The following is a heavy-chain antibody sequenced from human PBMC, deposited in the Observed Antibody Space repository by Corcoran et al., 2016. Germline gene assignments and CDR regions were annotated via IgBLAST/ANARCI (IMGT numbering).Heavy chain of an antibody. CDR2: IYWDDDK. J-gene: IGHJ3*02. CDR3: AHILATIQLWLREEPLSPDSFDI. Sequence: QITLKESGPTLVKPTQTLTLTCTFSGFSLSTSGVGVGWIRQPPGKALEWLALIYWDDDKRYSPSLKSRRTITKDTSKNQVVLTMTNMDPVDTATYDCAHILATIQLWLREEPLSPDSFDIWGQGTMVTVSS. D-gene: IGHD5-18*01. V-gene: IGHV2-5*02. CDR1: GFSLSTSGVG.